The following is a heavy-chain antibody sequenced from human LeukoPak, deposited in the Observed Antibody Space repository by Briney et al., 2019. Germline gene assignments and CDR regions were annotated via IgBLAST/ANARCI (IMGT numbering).Heavy chain of an antibody. CDR3: ARNPYCSSTSCYINWFDP. V-gene: IGHV1-46*01. J-gene: IGHJ5*02. Sequence: ASEKVSCKASGYTFASYYMHWVRQAPGQGLEWMGIINPSGGSTTYAQKFQGRVTMTRDTSTSTVYMELSSLRSEDTAVYYCARNPYCSSTSCYINWFDPWGQGTLVTVSS. CDR2: INPSGGST. CDR1: GYTFASYY. D-gene: IGHD2-2*02.